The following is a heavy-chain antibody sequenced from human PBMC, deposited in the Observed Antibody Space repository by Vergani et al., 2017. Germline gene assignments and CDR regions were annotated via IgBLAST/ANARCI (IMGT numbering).Heavy chain of an antibody. Sequence: EVQLVESGGGLVQPGRSLRLSCAASGFTLDDYAMHWVRHAPGKGLEWVSGISWNSGSIGYADSVKGRFTISRDNAKNSLYLQMNSLRAEDTALYYCAKDSSANYYYMDVWGKGTTVTVSS. J-gene: IGHJ6*03. CDR3: AKDSSANYYYMDV. D-gene: IGHD2-15*01. CDR2: ISWNSGSI. V-gene: IGHV3-9*01. CDR1: GFTLDDYA.